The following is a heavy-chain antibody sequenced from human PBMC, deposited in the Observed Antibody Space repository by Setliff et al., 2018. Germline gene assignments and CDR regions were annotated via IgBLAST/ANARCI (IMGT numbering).Heavy chain of an antibody. Sequence: SETLSLTCIVSGDSVSSNSHYWGWIRQPPGKGLEWIGTIYYSATTYCNPSLKSRVTISVDTSKNQFSLRLSSVTAADTALYYCARESRFGYSGYDCAFDYWGQGMLVTVSS. D-gene: IGHD5-12*01. J-gene: IGHJ4*02. V-gene: IGHV4-39*02. CDR1: GDSVSSNSHY. CDR3: ARESRFGYSGYDCAFDY. CDR2: IYYSATT.